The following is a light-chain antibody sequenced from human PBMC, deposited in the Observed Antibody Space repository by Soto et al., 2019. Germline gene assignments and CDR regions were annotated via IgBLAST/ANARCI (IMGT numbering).Light chain of an antibody. J-gene: IGKJ5*01. Sequence: DIQMTQSPSSLSASVGDKVTIAWRAIESIRTYLDWYQQTPGKAPKLLIYATASLQSGVPSRFSGSGSGTDFTLTISSLQPEDFAVYYCQQRSSWPPEITFGQGTRLEI. V-gene: IGKV1-39*01. CDR2: ATA. CDR1: ESIRTY. CDR3: QQRSSWPPEIT.